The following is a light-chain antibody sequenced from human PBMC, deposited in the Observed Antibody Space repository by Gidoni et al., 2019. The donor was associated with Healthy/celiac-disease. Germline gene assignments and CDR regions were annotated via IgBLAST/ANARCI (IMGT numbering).Light chain of an antibody. CDR2: GKN. V-gene: IGLV3-19*01. CDR3: KSRDSSGNHRVV. Sequence: SSELTQDPAVSVALGQTVRITCQGDSLRSYYASWYQQKPGQAPGRVIYGKNNRTSGIPDRFSASSSGNTASLTITGAKAEDEADYYCKSRDSSGNHRVVFGGGTKLTVL. CDR1: SLRSYY. J-gene: IGLJ2*01.